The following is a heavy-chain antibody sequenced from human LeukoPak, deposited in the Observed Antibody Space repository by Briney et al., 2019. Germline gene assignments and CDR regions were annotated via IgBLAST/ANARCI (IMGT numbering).Heavy chain of an antibody. V-gene: IGHV3-21*01. CDR3: ARSTVTTGLVDY. CDR1: GFTFSSYS. Sequence: GGSLRLSRAASGFTFSSYSMNWVRQAPGKGLEWVSSISSSSSYIYYADSVKGRFTISRDNAKNSLYLQMNSLRAEDTAVYYCARSTVTTGLVDYWGQGTLVTVSS. CDR2: ISSSSSYI. J-gene: IGHJ4*02. D-gene: IGHD4-17*01.